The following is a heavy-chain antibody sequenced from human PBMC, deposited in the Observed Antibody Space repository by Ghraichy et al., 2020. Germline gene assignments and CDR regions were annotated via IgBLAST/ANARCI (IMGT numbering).Heavy chain of an antibody. D-gene: IGHD3-10*01. Sequence: GGSLRLSCAASGFTFSSYDMHWVRQATGKGLEWVSAIGTAGDTYYPGSVKGRFTISRENAKNSLYLQMNSLRAGDTAVYYCARGRVLTARKPTNWYFDLWGRGTLVTVSS. CDR2: IGTAGDT. J-gene: IGHJ2*01. CDR3: ARGRVLTARKPTNWYFDL. CDR1: GFTFSSYD. V-gene: IGHV3-13*01.